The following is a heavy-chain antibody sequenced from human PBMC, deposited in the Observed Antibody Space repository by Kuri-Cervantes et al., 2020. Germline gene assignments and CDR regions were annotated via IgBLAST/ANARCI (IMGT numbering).Heavy chain of an antibody. CDR3: ASAGYCSGGSCYLANWFDP. V-gene: IGHV4-39*06. CDR1: GGSISSSSYY. Sequence: GSLRLSCTVSGGSISSSSYYWGWIRQPPGKGLEWIGSIYYSGSTYYNPSLKSRVTISVDTSKNQFPLKLSSVTAADTAVYYCASAGYCSGGSCYLANWFDPWGQGTLVTVSS. J-gene: IGHJ5*02. CDR2: IYYSGST. D-gene: IGHD2-15*01.